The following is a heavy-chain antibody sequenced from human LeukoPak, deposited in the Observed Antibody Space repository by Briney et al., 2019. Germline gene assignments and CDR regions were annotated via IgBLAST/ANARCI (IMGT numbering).Heavy chain of an antibody. CDR1: AFTFSSYE. Sequence: PGGSLRLSCEASAFTFSSYEMNWVRQAPGKGLEWVSYISSSGSTIFYADSVKGRFTIYRDSAKNSLYLQMNSLRADDTAVYYCARGCSGGSCYSDYYYYYMDVWGKGTTVTISS. V-gene: IGHV3-48*03. CDR3: ARGCSGGSCYSDYYYYYMDV. J-gene: IGHJ6*03. CDR2: ISSSGSTI. D-gene: IGHD2-15*01.